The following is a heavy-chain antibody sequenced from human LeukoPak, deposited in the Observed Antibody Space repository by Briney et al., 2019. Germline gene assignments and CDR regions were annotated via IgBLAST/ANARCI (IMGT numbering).Heavy chain of an antibody. D-gene: IGHD5-18*01. CDR3: ARDGTYSYGYYYFDY. V-gene: IGHV4-39*02. J-gene: IGHJ4*02. CDR2: IYYSGTT. Sequence: PSETLSLTCTVSGGSISSSDYYWGWIRQPPGKGLEWIASIYYSGTTHYNPSHQSRVTMSVDTSKNQFSLKLSSVTAADTAVYYCARDGTYSYGYYYFDYWGQGTLVTVSS. CDR1: GGSISSSDYY.